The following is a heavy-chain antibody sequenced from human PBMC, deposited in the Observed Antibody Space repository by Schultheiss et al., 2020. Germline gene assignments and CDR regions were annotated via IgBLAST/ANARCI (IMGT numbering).Heavy chain of an antibody. D-gene: IGHD3-10*01. J-gene: IGHJ4*02. Sequence: GGSLRLSCAASGFTFTSYAMHWVRQAPGKGLEWMGGFDPEDGETIYAQKLQGRVTMTTDTSTSTAYMELRSLRSDDTAVYYCARGGSVWFGELGTDYWGQGTLVTVSS. CDR3: ARGGSVWFGELGTDY. V-gene: IGHV1-24*01. CDR1: GFTFTSYA. CDR2: FDPEDGET.